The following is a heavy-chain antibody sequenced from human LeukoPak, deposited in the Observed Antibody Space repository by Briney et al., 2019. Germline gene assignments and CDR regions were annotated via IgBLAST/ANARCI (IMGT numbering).Heavy chain of an antibody. Sequence: PGGSLRLSCAASGFPFSRYAMNWVRQAPGKGLEWVSTISGSDTGTYYADSVKGRFTISTDNSTNTLYMQTNRLIAKDTAVYYCTKFDAPSGRENYWGQGTLVTVSS. CDR2: ISGSDTGT. CDR1: GFPFSRYA. J-gene: IGHJ4*02. CDR3: TKFDAPSGRENY. V-gene: IGHV3-23*01.